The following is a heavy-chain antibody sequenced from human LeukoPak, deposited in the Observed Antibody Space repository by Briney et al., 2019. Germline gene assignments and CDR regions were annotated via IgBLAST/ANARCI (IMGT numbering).Heavy chain of an antibody. V-gene: IGHV5-51*01. Sequence: GESLKISCKASGFKFTNYWIGWVRQMPGRGLEWIGVIYPEDSDTRYSPSFQGQVTMSADKSITTAYLQWSSLEASDTAIYYCARQHPIAPSAHCFFDLWGRGTLVTVSS. D-gene: IGHD3-16*02. J-gene: IGHJ2*01. CDR1: GFKFTNYW. CDR2: IYPEDSDT. CDR3: ARQHPIAPSAHCFFDL.